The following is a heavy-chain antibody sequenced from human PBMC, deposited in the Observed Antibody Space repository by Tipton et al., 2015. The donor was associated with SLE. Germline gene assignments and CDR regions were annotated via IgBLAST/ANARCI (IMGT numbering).Heavy chain of an antibody. J-gene: IGHJ3*02. CDR3: AREWGDAFDI. CDR2: INHSGST. CDR1: GGSFSGYS. V-gene: IGHV4-34*01. D-gene: IGHD2-8*01. Sequence: TLSLTCAVYGGSFSGYSWSWIRQSPGKGLEWIGEINHSGSTNYNPSLKSRVTILVDTSKNQFSLKLSSVTAADTAVYYCAREWGDAFDIWGQGTMVTVSP.